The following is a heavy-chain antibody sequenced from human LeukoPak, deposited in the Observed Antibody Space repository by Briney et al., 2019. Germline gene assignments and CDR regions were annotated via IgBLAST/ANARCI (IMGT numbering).Heavy chain of an antibody. D-gene: IGHD1-1*01. CDR2: ISWNSGSI. J-gene: IGHJ4*02. V-gene: IGHV3-9*01. Sequence: GGSLRLSCAASGFTFDDYAMHWVRQAPGKGLEWVSGISWNSGSIGYADSVKGRFTISRDNAKNSLYLQMNSLRAEDTALYYCAKDTSWNDGAAFDYWGQGTLVTVSS. CDR1: GFTFDDYA. CDR3: AKDTSWNDGAAFDY.